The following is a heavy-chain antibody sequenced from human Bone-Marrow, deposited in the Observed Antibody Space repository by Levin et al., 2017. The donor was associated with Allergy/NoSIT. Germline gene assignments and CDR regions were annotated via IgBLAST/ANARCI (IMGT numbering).Heavy chain of an antibody. CDR2: ISYDGIDK. V-gene: IGHV3-30*18. J-gene: IGHJ4*02. Sequence: LAGGSLRLSCAASGFTFRTYGMHWVRQAPGKGLEWVGVISYDGIDKYNEDSVKGRFSISRDNSKNTLYLEMNGLRAEDTAVYYCAKDLRFCTGGTCYSGGFDNWGQGTLVTVSS. CDR1: GFTFRTYG. D-gene: IGHD2-15*01. CDR3: AKDLRFCTGGTCYSGGFDN.